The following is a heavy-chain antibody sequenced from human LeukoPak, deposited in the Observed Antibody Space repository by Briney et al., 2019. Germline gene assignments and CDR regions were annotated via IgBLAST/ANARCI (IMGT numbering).Heavy chain of an antibody. J-gene: IGHJ6*02. CDR2: ISGSGGST. V-gene: IGHV3-23*01. D-gene: IGHD5-24*01. CDR1: GFTFSSYA. CDR3: AKASPDGYNLNYYYYGMDL. Sequence: GGSLRLSCAASGFTFSSYAMSWVRQAPGKGLEWVSAISGSGGSTYYADSVKGRFTISRDNSKNTLYLQMNSLRAEDTAGYYCAKASPDGYNLNYYYYGMDLWGQGTTVTVSS.